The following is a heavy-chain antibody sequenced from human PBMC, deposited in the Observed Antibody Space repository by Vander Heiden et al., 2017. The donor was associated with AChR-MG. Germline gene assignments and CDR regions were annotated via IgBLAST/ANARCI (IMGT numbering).Heavy chain of an antibody. V-gene: IGHV1-69*04. D-gene: IGHD3-22*01. J-gene: IGHJ4*02. CDR2: IIPILGIA. CDR3: AREAHYYDSSGYYYF. CDR1: GGTFSSYA. Sequence: QVPLVQSGAEVKKPGSSVKVSCKASGGTFSSYAISWVRQAPGQGLEWMGRIIPILGIANYAQKFQGRVTITADKSTSTAYMELSSLRSEDTAVYYCAREAHYYDSSGYYYFWGQGTLVTVSS.